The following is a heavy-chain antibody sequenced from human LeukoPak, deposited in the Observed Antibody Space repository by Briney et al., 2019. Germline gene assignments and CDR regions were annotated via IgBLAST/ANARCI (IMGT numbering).Heavy chain of an antibody. V-gene: IGHV3-48*04. CDR3: ARDVTYHGGDWFDP. D-gene: IGHD4-23*01. Sequence: GGSLRLSCAATEFTFSSYSMSWVRQAPGKGLEWVSYISSTASSIYYADSVKGRFTISRDNAKNSLYLQMNSLRAEDTAVYYCARDVTYHGGDWFDPWGQGTLVTVSS. CDR2: ISSTASSI. CDR1: EFTFSSYS. J-gene: IGHJ5*02.